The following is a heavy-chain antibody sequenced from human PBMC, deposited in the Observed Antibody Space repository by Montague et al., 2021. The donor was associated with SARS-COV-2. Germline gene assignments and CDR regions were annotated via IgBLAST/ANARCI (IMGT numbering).Heavy chain of an antibody. V-gene: IGHV4-39*01. CDR1: GGSISSSSNY. CDR2: IYYSGST. Sequence: SETLSLTCTVSGGSISSSSNYWRWIRQPPGKGLEWIGSIYYSGSTYYXSSLKSRVTISVDTSKNQFSLKLNSVTAADTAVYYCARLVWFGELSSENWFDPWGQGTLVTVSS. D-gene: IGHD3-10*01. J-gene: IGHJ5*02. CDR3: ARLVWFGELSSENWFDP.